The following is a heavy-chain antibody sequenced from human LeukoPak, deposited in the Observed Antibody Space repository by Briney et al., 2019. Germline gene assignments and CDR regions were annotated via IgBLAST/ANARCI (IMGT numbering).Heavy chain of an antibody. D-gene: IGHD3-10*01. CDR2: IYYSGST. J-gene: IGHJ5*02. V-gene: IGHV4-59*01. CDR3: ARNYYGSAPFDP. Sequence: SETLSLTCTVSGGSISSYYWSWIRQPPGKGLEWIGYIYYSGSTNYNPSLKSRVTISVDTSKNQFSLKLSSVTAADTAVYYCARNYYGSAPFDPWGQGTLVTVSS. CDR1: GGSISSYY.